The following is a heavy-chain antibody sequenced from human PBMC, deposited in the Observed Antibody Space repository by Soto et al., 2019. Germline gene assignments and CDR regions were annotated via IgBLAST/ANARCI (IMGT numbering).Heavy chain of an antibody. CDR3: ARDLSITTRGHYYYYGMDV. CDR1: WDSVSSNSAA. Sequence: PSQTLSLTCAISWDSVSSNSAAWNWIRQSPSRGLEWLGRAYYRSKWYNDYAVSVKSRITINPDTSKNQFSLQLNSVTPEDTAVYYCARDLSITTRGHYYYYGMDVWGQGTTVTVSS. V-gene: IGHV6-1*01. CDR2: AYYRSKWYN. J-gene: IGHJ6*02. D-gene: IGHD3-3*01.